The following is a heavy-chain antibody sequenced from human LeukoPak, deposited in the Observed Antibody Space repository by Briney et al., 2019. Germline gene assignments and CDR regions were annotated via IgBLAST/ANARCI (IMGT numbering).Heavy chain of an antibody. J-gene: IGHJ5*02. CDR3: AREMGWFDP. CDR2: ISAYNGNT. CDR1: GYSFTSYY. V-gene: IGHV1-18*04. Sequence: EASVKVSCTASGYSFTSYYMHWVRQAPGQGLEWMGWISAYNGNTNFAQKLQGRVTMTTDTSTSTVYMELRSLRFDDTAVYYCAREMGWFDPWGQGTLVTVSS. D-gene: IGHD1-26*01.